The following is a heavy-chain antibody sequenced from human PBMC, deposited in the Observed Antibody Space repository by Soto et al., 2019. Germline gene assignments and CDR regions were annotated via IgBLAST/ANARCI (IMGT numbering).Heavy chain of an antibody. D-gene: IGHD1-26*01. Sequence: QVQLVESGGGVVQPGRSLRLSCAASGFTFSSYAMHWVRQAPGKGLEWVAVISYDGSNKYYADSVKGRFTISRDNSKNTLYVQMNSLRAEDTAVYYCARDLGRGLVGATGYFDYWGQGTLVTVSS. CDR1: GFTFSSYA. J-gene: IGHJ4*02. CDR3: ARDLGRGLVGATGYFDY. V-gene: IGHV3-30-3*01. CDR2: ISYDGSNK.